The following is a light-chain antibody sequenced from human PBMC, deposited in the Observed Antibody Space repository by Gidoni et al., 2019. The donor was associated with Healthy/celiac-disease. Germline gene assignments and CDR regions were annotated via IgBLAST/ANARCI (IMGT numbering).Light chain of an antibody. V-gene: IGKV3-15*01. CDR3: QQYNNWPRT. Sequence: EIVMTQSPATLSVSPGESATLSCRASQSVSSNLAWYQQKPGQAPRLLIYGASTRATGIPARFSGSGSGKEFTLTISSLQYEDFAVYYCQQYNNWPRTFGQGTKVEIK. CDR2: GAS. J-gene: IGKJ1*01. CDR1: QSVSSN.